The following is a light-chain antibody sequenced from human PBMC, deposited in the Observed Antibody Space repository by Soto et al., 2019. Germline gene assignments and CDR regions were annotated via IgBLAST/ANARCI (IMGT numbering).Light chain of an antibody. CDR1: SSDVGGYNY. V-gene: IGLV2-8*01. CDR3: SSNAGSNNLV. CDR2: EVS. J-gene: IGLJ2*01. Sequence: QLVLTQPPSASGSPGQSVTISCTGTSSDVGGYNYVSWYQQHPGKAPKLMIYEVSKRPSGVPDRFSGSKSGNTASLTVSGLQGEDEADYYCSSNAGSNNLVFGGGTKLTVL.